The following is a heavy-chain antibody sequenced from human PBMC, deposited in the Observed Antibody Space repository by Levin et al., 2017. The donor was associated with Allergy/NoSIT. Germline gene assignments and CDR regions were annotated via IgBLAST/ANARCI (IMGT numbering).Heavy chain of an antibody. V-gene: IGHV4-59*01. D-gene: IGHD2-21*02. Sequence: PSETLSLTCTVSGDSITSYYWSWIRQPPGKGLEWIGYIYYNGITKYNPSLTSRVTISVDTSNNQFSLKLRSVTAADTAVYYCGRSPRVGNDLHWFDPWGRGALVTVSS. CDR1: GDSITSYY. CDR3: GRSPRVGNDLHWFDP. J-gene: IGHJ5*02. CDR2: IYYNGIT.